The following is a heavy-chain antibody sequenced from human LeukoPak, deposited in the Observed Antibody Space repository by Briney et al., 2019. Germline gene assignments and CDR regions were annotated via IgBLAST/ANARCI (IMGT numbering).Heavy chain of an antibody. V-gene: IGHV3-7*01. CDR2: IKQDGSEK. J-gene: IGHJ4*02. CDR1: GFTFSSYW. D-gene: IGHD3-10*01. Sequence: GGSLRLSCAASGFTFSSYWMSWVRQAPGKGLEWVANIKQDGSEKYYVDSVKGRFTISRDNAKNSLYLQMNSLRAEDTAVYYCARDRRRRPFGELDCWGQGTLVTVSS. CDR3: ARDRRRRPFGELDC.